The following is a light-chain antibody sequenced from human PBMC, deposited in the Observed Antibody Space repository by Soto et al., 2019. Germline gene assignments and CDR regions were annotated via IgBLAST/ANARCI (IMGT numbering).Light chain of an antibody. J-gene: IGKJ2*01. V-gene: IGKV3-20*01. CDR1: QSVSSSY. CDR2: GAS. Sequence: EIVLTQSPGTLSLSPGERATLSCRASQSVSSSYLAWFQQKPGQAPRLLIYGASSRATGIPDRFSGSGSGTDFTLTISRLEPGDFAVFYCQQYASSPHTFGQGTKLEIK. CDR3: QQYASSPHT.